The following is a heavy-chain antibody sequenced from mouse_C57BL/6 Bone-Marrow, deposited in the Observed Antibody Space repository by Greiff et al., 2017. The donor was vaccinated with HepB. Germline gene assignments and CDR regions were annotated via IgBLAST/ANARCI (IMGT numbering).Heavy chain of an antibody. CDR3: AREDYGDYAMDY. J-gene: IGHJ4*01. V-gene: IGHV5-17*01. Sequence: EVKVEESGGGLVKPGGSLKLSCAASGFTFSDYGMHWVRQAPEKGLEWVAYISSGSSTIYYADTVKGRFTISRDNAKNTLFLQMTSLRSEDTAMYYCAREDYGDYAMDYWGQGTSVTVSS. D-gene: IGHD1-1*01. CDR2: ISSGSSTI. CDR1: GFTFSDYG.